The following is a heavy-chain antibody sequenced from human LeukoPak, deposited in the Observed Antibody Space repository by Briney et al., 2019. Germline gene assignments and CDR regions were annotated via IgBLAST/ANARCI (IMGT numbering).Heavy chain of an antibody. J-gene: IGHJ4*02. CDR3: ARDTYCSGGSCYSEGSPDY. V-gene: IGHV1-2*02. CDR2: INPNSGGT. CDR1: GYTFTGYY. Sequence: ASVKVSCKASGYTFTGYYMHWVRQAPGQGLEWMGWINPNSGGTNYAQKLQGRVTMTTDTSTSTAYMELRSLRSDDTAVYYCARDTYCSGGSCYSEGSPDYWGQGTLVTVSS. D-gene: IGHD2-15*01.